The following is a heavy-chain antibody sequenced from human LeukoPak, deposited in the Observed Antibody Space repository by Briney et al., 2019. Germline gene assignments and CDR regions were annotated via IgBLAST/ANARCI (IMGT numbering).Heavy chain of an antibody. D-gene: IGHD3-9*01. V-gene: IGHV3-21*01. J-gene: IGHJ4*02. CDR3: ARDPESYDILTGYYQYYFDY. CDR1: GFTFSSYS. Sequence: PGGSLRLSCAASGFTFSSYSMNWVRQAPGKGLEWVSSISSSSSYIYYADSVKGRFTISRDNAKNSLYLQMNSLRAEDTAVYYCARDPESYDILTGYYQYYFDYWGQGTLVTVSS. CDR2: ISSSSSYI.